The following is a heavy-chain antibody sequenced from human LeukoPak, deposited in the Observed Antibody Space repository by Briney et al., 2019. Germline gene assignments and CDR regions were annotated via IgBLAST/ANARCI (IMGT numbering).Heavy chain of an antibody. CDR1: GGTFSSYA. Sequence: SVKVSCKALGGTFSSYAISWVRQAPGQGLEWMGGIIPVFDTANYTQKFQGRLTITTDESTSTVYMELNSLRSEDTAVYYCASSGYSYGPRSGYWGQGTLVSVSS. D-gene: IGHD5-18*01. J-gene: IGHJ4*02. CDR2: IIPVFDTA. V-gene: IGHV1-69*05. CDR3: ASSGYSYGPRSGY.